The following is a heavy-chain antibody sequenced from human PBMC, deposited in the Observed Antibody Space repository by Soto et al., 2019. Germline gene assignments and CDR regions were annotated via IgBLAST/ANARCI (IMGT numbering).Heavy chain of an antibody. CDR3: ARAASQWLVPNWFDP. CDR1: GGTFSSYA. CDR2: IIPIFGTA. Sequence: SVKVSCKASGGTFSSYAISWVRQAPGQGLEWMGGIIPIFGTANYAQKFQGRVTITADESTSTAYMELSSLRSEDTAVYYCARAASQWLVPNWFDPWGKGTLVTVSS. V-gene: IGHV1-69*13. J-gene: IGHJ5*02. D-gene: IGHD6-19*01.